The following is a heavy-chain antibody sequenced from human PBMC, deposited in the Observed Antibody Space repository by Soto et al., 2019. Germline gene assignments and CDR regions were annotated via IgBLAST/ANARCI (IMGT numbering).Heavy chain of an antibody. Sequence: KLSETLSLTCTVSGDSVSSASSFWNWTRQPPGKGLEWIGYIYYSGITNYNPSLKSRVTILADTSKNQFSLKVTSVTAADTAVYYCVRSGPTRSGDYWGQGVLVTVSS. CDR1: GDSVSSASSF. CDR3: VRSGPTRSGDY. J-gene: IGHJ4*02. D-gene: IGHD3-10*01. CDR2: IYYSGIT. V-gene: IGHV4-61*01.